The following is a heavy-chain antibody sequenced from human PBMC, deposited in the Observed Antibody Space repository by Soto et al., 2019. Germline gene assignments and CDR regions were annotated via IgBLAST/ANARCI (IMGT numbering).Heavy chain of an antibody. J-gene: IGHJ6*03. CDR1: GGSISSYY. CDR2: IYYSGST. Sequence: SETLSLTCTVSGGSISSYYWSWIRQPPGKGLEWIGYIYYSGSTNYNPSLKSRVTISVDTSKNQFSLKLSSVTAADTAVYYCARLVPYDFWSGYYQKYYYYMDVWGKGTTVTVSS. CDR3: ARLVPYDFWSGYYQKYYYYMDV. D-gene: IGHD3-3*01. V-gene: IGHV4-59*01.